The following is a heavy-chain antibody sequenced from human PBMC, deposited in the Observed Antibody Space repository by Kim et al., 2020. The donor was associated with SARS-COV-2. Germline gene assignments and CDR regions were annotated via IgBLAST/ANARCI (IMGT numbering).Heavy chain of an antibody. V-gene: IGHV1-24*01. J-gene: IGHJ4*02. D-gene: IGHD3-22*01. Sequence: IYAQKFQGRVTMTEDTSTDTAYMELSSLRSEDTAVYYCATRPPPFTMIVEWGQGTLVTVSS. CDR3: ATRPPPFTMIVE.